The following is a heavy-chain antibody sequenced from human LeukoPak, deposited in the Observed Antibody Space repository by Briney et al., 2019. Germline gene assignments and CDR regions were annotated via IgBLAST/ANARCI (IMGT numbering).Heavy chain of an antibody. CDR1: GYTFTGYY. D-gene: IGHD2-2*02. CDR3: ASRSVPAAINFDY. J-gene: IGHJ4*02. CDR2: INPNSGGT. Sequence: ASVKVSCKASGYTFTGYYMHWVRQAPGQGLKWMGWINPNSGGTNYAQKFQGRVTMTRDTSISTAYMELSRLRSDDTAVYYCASRSVPAAINFDYWGQGTLVTVSS. V-gene: IGHV1-2*02.